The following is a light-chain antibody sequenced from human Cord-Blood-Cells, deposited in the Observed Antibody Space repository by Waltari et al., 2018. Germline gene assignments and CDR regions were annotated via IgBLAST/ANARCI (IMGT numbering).Light chain of an antibody. CDR3: QQYYSTPYT. Sequence: EIVMSQSPDSLAVSLGERDTIYCKSRQSVLYSSNNNNYLAWYQQKPGQPPKLLIYWASTRQSGVPYRFSGGGSGTDFTLTISSLQAEDVAVYYCQQYYSTPYTFGQGTKLEIK. CDR2: WAS. V-gene: IGKV4-1*01. J-gene: IGKJ2*01. CDR1: QSVLYSSNNNNY.